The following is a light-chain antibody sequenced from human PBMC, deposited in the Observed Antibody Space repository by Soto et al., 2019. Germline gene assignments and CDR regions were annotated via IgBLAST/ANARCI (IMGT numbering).Light chain of an antibody. CDR1: QSVRNN. V-gene: IGKV3-15*01. CDR3: HHYHNWPPWT. CDR2: GAS. Sequence: EIVMTQSPATLSVSPGDRATLSCRASQSVRNNLAWSQQKPGQAPRLLIYGASTRATGIAARFSGSGSGTEFTLTINILQSDDFAVYFCHHYHNWPPWTFGQGTQGEF. J-gene: IGKJ1*01.